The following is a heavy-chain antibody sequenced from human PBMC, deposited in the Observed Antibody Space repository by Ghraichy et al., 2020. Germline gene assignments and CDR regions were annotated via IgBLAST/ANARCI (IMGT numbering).Heavy chain of an antibody. CDR2: ISSSSSTI. Sequence: GESLNISCAASGFTFSSYSMNWVRQAPGKGLEWVSYISSSSSTIYYADSVKGRFTISRDNAKNSLYRQMNSLRDEDTAVYYCASAYCSGGSCYWGQGTLVTVSS. CDR3: ASAYCSGGSCY. J-gene: IGHJ4*02. CDR1: GFTFSSYS. V-gene: IGHV3-48*02. D-gene: IGHD2-15*01.